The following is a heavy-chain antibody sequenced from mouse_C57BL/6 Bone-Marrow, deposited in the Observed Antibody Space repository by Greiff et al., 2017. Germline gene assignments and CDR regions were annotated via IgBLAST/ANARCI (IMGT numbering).Heavy chain of an antibody. CDR1: GFTFSDYY. CDR3: ARRGTTVVEGDWYFDV. CDR2: ISNGGGST. Sequence: EVMLVESGGGLVQPGGSLKLSCAASGFTFSDYYMYWVRQTPEKRLEWVAYISNGGGSTYYPDTVKGRFTISRDNAKNTQYLQMSRLKSEDTAMYYCARRGTTVVEGDWYFDVWGTGTTVTVSS. V-gene: IGHV5-12*01. J-gene: IGHJ1*03. D-gene: IGHD1-1*01.